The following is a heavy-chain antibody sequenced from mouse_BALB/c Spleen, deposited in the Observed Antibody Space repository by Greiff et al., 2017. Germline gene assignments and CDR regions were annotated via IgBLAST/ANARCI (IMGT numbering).Heavy chain of an antibody. CDR2: IDPANGNT. V-gene: IGHV14-3*02. D-gene: IGHD2-4*01. Sequence: EVQLQQSGAELVKPGASVKLSCTASGFNIKDTYMHWVKQRPEQGLEWIGRIDPANGNTKYDPKFQGKATITADTSSNTAYLQLSSLTSEDTAVYYCVRGDYDGGEYYYAMDDWGQGTSVTVSS. CDR3: VRGDYDGGEYYYAMDD. J-gene: IGHJ4*01. CDR1: GFNIKDTY.